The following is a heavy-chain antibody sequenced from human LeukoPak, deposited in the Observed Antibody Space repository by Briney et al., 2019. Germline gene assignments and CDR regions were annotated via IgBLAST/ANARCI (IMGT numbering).Heavy chain of an antibody. D-gene: IGHD3-10*01. CDR1: GGSISSYY. CDR3: AREGGDYGSGSFDY. V-gene: IGHV4-59*01. Sequence: SETLSLTCTVSGGSISSYYWSWIRQPPGKGLEWIGYIYYSGSTNYNPSLKSRVTISVDTSKNQFSLKLSSVTAADTAVYYCAREGGDYGSGSFDYWGQGTLVTVSS. CDR2: IYYSGST. J-gene: IGHJ4*02.